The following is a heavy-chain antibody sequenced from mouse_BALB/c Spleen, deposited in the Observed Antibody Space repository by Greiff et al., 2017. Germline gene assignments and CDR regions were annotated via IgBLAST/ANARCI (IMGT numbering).Heavy chain of an antibody. Sequence: VQRVESGPGLVAPSQSLSITCTVSGFSLTSYGVHWVRQPPGKGLEWLGVIWAGGSTNYNSALMSRLSISKDNSKSQVFLKMNSLQTDDTAMYYCAREGGYGNYGSFAYWGQGTLVTVSA. CDR2: IWAGGST. D-gene: IGHD2-1*01. J-gene: IGHJ3*01. CDR3: AREGGYGNYGSFAY. V-gene: IGHV2-9*02. CDR1: GFSLTSYG.